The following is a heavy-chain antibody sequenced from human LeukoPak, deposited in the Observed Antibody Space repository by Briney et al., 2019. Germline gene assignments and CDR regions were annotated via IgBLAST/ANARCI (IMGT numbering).Heavy chain of an antibody. CDR1: GYTFSNSG. CDR2: INAGNGNT. D-gene: IGHD3-10*01. CDR3: ARGRGLIGTSRFDP. J-gene: IGHJ5*02. V-gene: IGHV1-3*01. Sequence: ASVKVSCKTSGYTFSNSGLHWVRQAPGQSLEWMGWINAGNGNTKYSQKFQDRLTITRDTFASTVYMELNSLKSEDTAMYYCARGRGLIGTSRFDPWGQGTLVIVSS.